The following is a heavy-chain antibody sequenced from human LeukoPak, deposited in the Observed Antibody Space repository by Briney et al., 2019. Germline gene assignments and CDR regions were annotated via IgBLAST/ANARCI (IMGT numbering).Heavy chain of an antibody. CDR1: GASISGVSYN. D-gene: IGHD3-22*01. CDR2: SYTSGST. V-gene: IGHV4-61*02. CDR3: ARESYYYDSSGYSPTTNDAFDI. Sequence: SETLSLTCTVSGASISGVSYNGRGTGQPPGRGRGWIGRSYTSGSTNYNPSLKSRVTISVDTSKNQFSLKLSSVTAADTAVYYCARESYYYDSSGYSPTTNDAFDIWGQGTMVTVSS. J-gene: IGHJ3*02.